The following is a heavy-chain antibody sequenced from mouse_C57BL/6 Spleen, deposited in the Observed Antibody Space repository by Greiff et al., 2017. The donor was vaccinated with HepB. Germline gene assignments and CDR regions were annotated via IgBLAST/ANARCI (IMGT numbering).Heavy chain of an antibody. V-gene: IGHV6-3*01. Sequence: EVKLMESGGGLVQPGGSMKLSCVASGFTFSNYWMNWVRQSPEKGLEWVAQIRLKSDNYATHYAESVKGRFTISRDDSKSSVYLQMNKLRAEDTRIYYCTAVYSDYDYWGQGTTLTLSS. CDR3: TAVYSDYDY. J-gene: IGHJ2*01. CDR1: GFTFSNYW. CDR2: IRLKSDNYAT. D-gene: IGHD2-4*01.